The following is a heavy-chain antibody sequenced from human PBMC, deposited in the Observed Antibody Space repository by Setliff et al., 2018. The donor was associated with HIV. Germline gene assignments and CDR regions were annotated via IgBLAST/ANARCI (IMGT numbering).Heavy chain of an antibody. V-gene: IGHV1-2*02. D-gene: IGHD3-10*01. CDR2: VNPNSGDA. J-gene: IGHJ6*02. CDR3: ARNFGLSPSGKYYYYYGMDI. CDR1: GHSFTTYF. Sequence: ASVKVSCKASGHSFTTYFLHWVRQAPGQGLEWLGWVNPNSGDAIYAQNFQGRVTMTRDTSINAAYMELRGLRSDDTAVYYCARNFGLSPSGKYYYYYGMDIWGQGTTVTVSS.